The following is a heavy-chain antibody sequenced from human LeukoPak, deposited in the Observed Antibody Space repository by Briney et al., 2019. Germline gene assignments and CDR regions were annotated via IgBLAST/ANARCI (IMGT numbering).Heavy chain of an antibody. CDR3: ARVSFYDAFDI. D-gene: IGHD3-10*01. Sequence: PGGSLRLSCAASGFTFSSYWMHWVRQAPGKGLAWVSRINSDGSSTIYADSVKGRFTISRDNAKNTLYLQMNSLRAEDTAVYYCARVSFYDAFDIWGQGTMVTVSS. CDR1: GFTFSSYW. V-gene: IGHV3-74*01. CDR2: INSDGSST. J-gene: IGHJ3*02.